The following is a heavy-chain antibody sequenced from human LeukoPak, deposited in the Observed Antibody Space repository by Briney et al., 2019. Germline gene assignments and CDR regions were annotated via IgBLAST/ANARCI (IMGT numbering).Heavy chain of an antibody. D-gene: IGHD1-26*01. V-gene: IGHV1-69*13. CDR1: GYTFTGYY. Sequence: ASVKVSCKASGYTFTGYYMHWVRQAPGQGLEWMGGIIPIFGTANYAQKFQGRVTITADESTSTAYMELSSLRSENTAVYYCARDAVGSYYLSLNYYYMDVWGKGTTVTISS. CDR3: ARDAVGSYYLSLNYYYMDV. J-gene: IGHJ6*03. CDR2: IIPIFGTA.